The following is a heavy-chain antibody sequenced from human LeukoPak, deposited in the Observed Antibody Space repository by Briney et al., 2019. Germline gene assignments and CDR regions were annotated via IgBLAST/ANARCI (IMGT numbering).Heavy chain of an antibody. CDR3: AREHYDYVWGSPNWFDP. Sequence: GGSLRLSCAASGFTFSSYAMHWVRQAPGKGLEWVAVISYDGSNKYYADSVKGRFTISRDNSKNTLYLQMNSLRAEDTAVYYCAREHYDYVWGSPNWFDPWGQGTLVTVSS. D-gene: IGHD3-16*01. CDR1: GFTFSSYA. CDR2: ISYDGSNK. J-gene: IGHJ5*02. V-gene: IGHV3-30*04.